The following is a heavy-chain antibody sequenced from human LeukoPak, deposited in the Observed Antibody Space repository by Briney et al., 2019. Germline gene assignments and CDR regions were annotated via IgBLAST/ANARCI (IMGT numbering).Heavy chain of an antibody. CDR2: ISGSGDNT. Sequence: PGGSLRLSCAASGFTFSTFAITWVRQGPGKGLEWVSTISGSGDNTYYADSVQGRFTISRDNSKNTLYLQMNTLRAEDTAVYYCAKEGYCSSISCYIPRGYYMDVWGKGTTVTVS. CDR1: GFTFSTFA. V-gene: IGHV3-23*01. D-gene: IGHD2-2*02. CDR3: AKEGYCSSISCYIPRGYYMDV. J-gene: IGHJ6*03.